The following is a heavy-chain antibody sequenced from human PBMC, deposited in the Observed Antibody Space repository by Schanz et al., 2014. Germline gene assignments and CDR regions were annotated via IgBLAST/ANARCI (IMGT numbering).Heavy chain of an antibody. CDR2: ISFDGRNT. J-gene: IGHJ4*02. CDR3: AKEKEEVAADGSFFDY. CDR1: GITLSGYG. V-gene: IGHV3-30*18. Sequence: QVQLVESGGGVVQPGRSLRLSCAASGITLSGYGLHWVRQAPGKGLEWVGFISFDGRNTGYAHSVKGRFTISRDNSKNTVNLQMNSLRAEDTAVYYCAKEKEEVAADGSFFDYWGQGTLVNDSS. D-gene: IGHD6-13*01.